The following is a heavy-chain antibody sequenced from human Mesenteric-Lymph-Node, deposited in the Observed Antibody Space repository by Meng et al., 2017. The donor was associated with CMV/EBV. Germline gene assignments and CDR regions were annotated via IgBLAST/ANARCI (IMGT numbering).Heavy chain of an antibody. V-gene: IGHV3-20*04. Sequence: GESLKISCAASGFNFDDYGMSWVRQGPGKGLEWVSYIHYIGGSTAYADSVKGRFTIFSDNAKSSLYLQMNSLRAEDTAIYYCAKSPFDTWGQGTLVTVSS. J-gene: IGHJ4*02. CDR3: AKSPFDT. CDR1: GFNFDDYG. CDR2: IHYIGGST.